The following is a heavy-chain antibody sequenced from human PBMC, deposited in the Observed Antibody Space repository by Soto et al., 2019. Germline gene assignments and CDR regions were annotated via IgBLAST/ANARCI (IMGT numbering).Heavy chain of an antibody. V-gene: IGHV3-74*01. J-gene: IGHJ5*02. CDR2: ISHDGRDK. Sequence: EGQLVESGGGLVQPGGTLRLSCAASEFTFSRYWMHWVRQAPGKGLVWVSRISHDGRDKIYADFVKGRFTISRDNAGNRPYLQMNSLTGDDSTIYYCVRGWMSDHHVGYLQSWGRGTQVSVSA. D-gene: IGHD1-26*01. CDR3: VRGWMSDHHVGYLQS. CDR1: EFTFSRYW.